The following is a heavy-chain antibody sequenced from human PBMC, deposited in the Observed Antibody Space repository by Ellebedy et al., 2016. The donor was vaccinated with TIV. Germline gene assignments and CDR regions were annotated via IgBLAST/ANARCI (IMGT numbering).Heavy chain of an antibody. CDR1: GFTFSSYW. V-gene: IGHV3-7*04. D-gene: IGHD3-10*01. Sequence: GEALKISCAASGFTFSSYWMSWVRQAPGKGLEWVANIKQDESEKYYVGSVKGRFTVSRDNVENSLYLQMNSLRADDSAVYYCARAGRPLDYWGQGTLVTVSS. J-gene: IGHJ4*02. CDR3: ARAGRPLDY. CDR2: IKQDESEK.